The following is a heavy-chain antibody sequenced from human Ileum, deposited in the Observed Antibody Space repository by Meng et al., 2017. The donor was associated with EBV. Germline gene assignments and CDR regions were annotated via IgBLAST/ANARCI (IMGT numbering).Heavy chain of an antibody. Sequence: LLLQESGPGLVKPSETLSLTCSVSGGSISSSNYCWGWIRQPPGKGLEWIQSICYTDYTYYNPSLKSRVTISADKSKNQFSLRLNSLTAADTAVYYCAMGPDYAKTGYWGQGTLVTVSS. D-gene: IGHD4-17*01. J-gene: IGHJ4*02. CDR2: ICYTDYT. CDR3: AMGPDYAKTGY. V-gene: IGHV4-39*01. CDR1: GGSISSSNYC.